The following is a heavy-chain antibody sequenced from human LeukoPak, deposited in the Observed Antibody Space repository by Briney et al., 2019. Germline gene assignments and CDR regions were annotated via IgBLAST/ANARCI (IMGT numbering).Heavy chain of an antibody. V-gene: IGHV4-4*07. Sequence: SETLSLTCTVSGGSFRSYYWSWIRQPAGNRLEWIGRIDTSLRTNYNPSLKSRVTMSEDTAKNQVSLDLRSVTAADTAVYFCAGASGATETLWDFDLWGQGILVAVSS. CDR2: IDTSLRT. CDR3: AGASGATETLWDFDL. CDR1: GGSFRSYY. D-gene: IGHD2-21*01. J-gene: IGHJ4*02.